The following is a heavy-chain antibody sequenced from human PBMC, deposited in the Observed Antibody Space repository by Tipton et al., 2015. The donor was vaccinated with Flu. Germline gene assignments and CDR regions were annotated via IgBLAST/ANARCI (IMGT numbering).Heavy chain of an antibody. J-gene: IGHJ4*02. D-gene: IGHD5-24*01. CDR2: IYPSGNT. Sequence: SGSAFSAYGMHWFRQAPGKGLEYISSIYPSGNTHYADSVRGRFTIARDTAKSMVYLQMNSLRVEDTALYYCVKDYIGGDGFWDFDHWGLGTLATVSS. CDR3: VKDYIGGDGFWDFDH. V-gene: IGHV3-NL1*01. CDR1: GSAFSAYG.